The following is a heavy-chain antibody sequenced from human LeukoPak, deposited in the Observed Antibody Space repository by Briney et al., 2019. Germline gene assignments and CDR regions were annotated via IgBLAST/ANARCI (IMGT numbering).Heavy chain of an antibody. CDR3: AIPVGGDQLLLNY. D-gene: IGHD2-2*01. J-gene: IGHJ4*02. CDR1: GYTFIAYY. Sequence: RASVKVSCKASGYTFIAYYIHWVRQAPGQGLEWMGWINPNSGGTNYAQKFQGRVTMTRDTSISTAYMELSRLRSDDTAVYYCAIPVGGDQLLLNYWGQGTLVTVSS. CDR2: INPNSGGT. V-gene: IGHV1-2*02.